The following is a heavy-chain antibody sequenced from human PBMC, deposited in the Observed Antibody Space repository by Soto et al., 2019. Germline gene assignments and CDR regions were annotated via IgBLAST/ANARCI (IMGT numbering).Heavy chain of an antibody. Sequence: SETLSLTCTVSGGSISSPNFYWSWIRQHPGKGLEWIGHIYYNGTTSYNPTLKSRVTISVETSKNQISLKLGSVTAADTAVYYCARLGDYHQLHAPWGPGTSVPVSS. J-gene: IGHJ1*01. CDR3: ARLGDYHQLHAP. V-gene: IGHV4-31*03. CDR2: IYYNGTT. CDR1: GGSISSPNFY. D-gene: IGHD4-17*01.